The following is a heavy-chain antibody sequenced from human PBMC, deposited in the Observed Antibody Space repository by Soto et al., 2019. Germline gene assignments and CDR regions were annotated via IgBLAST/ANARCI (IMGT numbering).Heavy chain of an antibody. Sequence: QVQLMQSGAEVKKPGASVKVSCKASGDTFTGYYIHWVRQAPGQGLEWMGTVNPSGGHTTYAQHFLVRVTMTRDTSTSTLYMELTSLTSDDTAIYYCARGGHVVVVTAALDYWGQGTLVTVSS. CDR3: ARGGHVVVVTAALDY. CDR1: GDTFTGYY. CDR2: VNPSGGHT. D-gene: IGHD2-21*02. J-gene: IGHJ4*02. V-gene: IGHV1-46*01.